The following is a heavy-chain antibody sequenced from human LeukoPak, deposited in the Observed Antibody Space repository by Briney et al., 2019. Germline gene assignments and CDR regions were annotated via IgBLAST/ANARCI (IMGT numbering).Heavy chain of an antibody. V-gene: IGHV3-48*02. CDR2: VSDSRDV. J-gene: IGHJ4*02. D-gene: IGHD5-18*01. Sequence: GGSLRLSCAASGFTFSSYAMSWVRQAPGKGLEWVSTVSDSRDVHYSDSVKGRFTISRDNARNSLYLQMNSLRDEDTAVYYCTRDGLHTAHFDYWGQGTLVTVSS. CDR3: TRDGLHTAHFDY. CDR1: GFTFSSYA.